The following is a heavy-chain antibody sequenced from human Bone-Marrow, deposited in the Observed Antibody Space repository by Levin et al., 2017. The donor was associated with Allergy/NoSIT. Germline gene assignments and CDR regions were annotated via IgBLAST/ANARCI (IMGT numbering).Heavy chain of an antibody. CDR2: ISGNGAST. V-gene: IGHV3-23*01. J-gene: IGHJ4*02. Sequence: QRGESLKISCVASGFTFGSHAMNWVRQAPGKGLEWVSSISGNGASTYYADSVKARFRTSRDNSKNTVFLQMNDLRAEDTAVYYCTKVHHSGGSFGYFESWGQGTLVTVSS. D-gene: IGHD3-10*01. CDR1: GFTFGSHA. CDR3: TKVHHSGGSFGYFES.